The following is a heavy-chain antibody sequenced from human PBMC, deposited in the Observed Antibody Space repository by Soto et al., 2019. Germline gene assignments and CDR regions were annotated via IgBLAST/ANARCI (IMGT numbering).Heavy chain of an antibody. J-gene: IGHJ6*02. CDR2: IYPGDSDT. CDR1: GYTFTSYW. D-gene: IGHD2-21*01. CDR3: EAVIFYYGMDV. Sequence: GESLKISCKGSGYTFTSYWIGWVRQMPGKGPEWMGIIYPGDSDTKYNPSFQGQVTISADKSITTTYLRWTSLKASDTAIYYCEAVIFYYGMDVWGQGTRVTVSS. V-gene: IGHV5-51*01.